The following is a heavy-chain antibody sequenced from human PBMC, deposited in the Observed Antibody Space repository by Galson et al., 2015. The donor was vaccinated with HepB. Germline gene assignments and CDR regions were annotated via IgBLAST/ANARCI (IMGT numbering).Heavy chain of an antibody. Sequence: SLRLSCAASGFTLSSYAMHWVRQAPGKGLEWVAVISYDGSNKYYADSVKGRFTISRDNSKNTLYLQMNSLRAEDTAVFYCARALKAGDGSSYWGQGTLVTVSS. CDR2: ISYDGSNK. CDR1: GFTLSSYA. J-gene: IGHJ4*02. CDR3: ARALKAGDGSSY. D-gene: IGHD5-24*01. V-gene: IGHV3-30*04.